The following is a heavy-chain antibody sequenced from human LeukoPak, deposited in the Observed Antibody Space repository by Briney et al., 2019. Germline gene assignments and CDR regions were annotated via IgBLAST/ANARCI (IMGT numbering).Heavy chain of an antibody. D-gene: IGHD6-13*01. CDR2: ISYDGSNK. V-gene: IGHV3-30*18. J-gene: IGHJ3*02. Sequence: PGGSLRLSCAASGFTFSNYWMHWVRQAPGKGLVWVAVISYDGSNKYYADSVKGRFTISRDNSKNTLYLQMNSLRAEDTAVYYCAKDLKGLGSSSWYWDAFDIWGQGTMVTVSS. CDR1: GFTFSNYW. CDR3: AKDLKGLGSSSWYWDAFDI.